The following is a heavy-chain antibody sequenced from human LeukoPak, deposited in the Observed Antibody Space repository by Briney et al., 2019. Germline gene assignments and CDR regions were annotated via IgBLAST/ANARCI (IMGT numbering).Heavy chain of an antibody. CDR2: IWYDGSNK. V-gene: IGHV3-33*08. J-gene: IGHJ4*02. D-gene: IGHD3-10*01. CDR3: ARDSTYYYDSGSSGPHYFDN. Sequence: GGSLRLPCAASGFTFSSYAMSWVRQAPGKGLEWVAVIWYDGSNKYYADSVKGRFTISRDNSKNTLYLQLNSLRAEDTAVYYCARDSTYYYDSGSSGPHYFDNWGQGTLVTVSS. CDR1: GFTFSSYA.